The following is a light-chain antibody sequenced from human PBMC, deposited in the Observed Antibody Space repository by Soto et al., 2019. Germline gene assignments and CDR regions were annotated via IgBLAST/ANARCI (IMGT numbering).Light chain of an antibody. CDR3: QKYNSAPRIT. CDR1: QGISNY. Sequence: DIQMTQSPSSLSASVGDRVTITCRASQGISNYLAWYQQKPGKVPKLLIYAASNLQSGVPSRFSGSGSGTDFTLTISSLQPEDVATYYCQKYNSAPRITFGQGTRLEIK. V-gene: IGKV1-27*01. CDR2: AAS. J-gene: IGKJ5*01.